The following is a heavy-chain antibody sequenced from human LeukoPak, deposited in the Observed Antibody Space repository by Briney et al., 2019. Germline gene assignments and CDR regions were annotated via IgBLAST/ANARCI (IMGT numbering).Heavy chain of an antibody. D-gene: IGHD3-10*01. J-gene: IGHJ4*02. Sequence: GGSLRLSCAASGFTLSSYWMHWVRQAPGKGLLWVLRINSDGSSTGYADSVKGRFTISRDNAKNTLFLQMNSLRAEDTAVYYCARGYYGSGPDSWGQGTLVTVSS. V-gene: IGHV3-74*01. CDR3: ARGYYGSGPDS. CDR1: GFTLSSYW. CDR2: INSDGSST.